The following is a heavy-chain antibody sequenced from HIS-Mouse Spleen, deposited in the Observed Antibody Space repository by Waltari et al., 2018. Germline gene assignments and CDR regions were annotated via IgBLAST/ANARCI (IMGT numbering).Heavy chain of an antibody. J-gene: IGHJ2*01. CDR1: GGSISSRSYY. V-gene: IGHV4-39*07. D-gene: IGHD6-13*01. CDR3: AREIPYSSSWYDWYFDL. CDR2: IYYSGRT. Sequence: QLQLQESGPGLVKPSETLSLTCTVSGGSISSRSYYWGWIRQPPGKGVEWLGIIYYSGRTYYNPSLKIRVTISVDTSKNQFSLKLRSVTAADTAVYYCAREIPYSSSWYDWYFDLWGRGTLVTVSS.